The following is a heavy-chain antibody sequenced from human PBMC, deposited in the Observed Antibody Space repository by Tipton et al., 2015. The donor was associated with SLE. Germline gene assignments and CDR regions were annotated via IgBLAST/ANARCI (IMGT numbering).Heavy chain of an antibody. D-gene: IGHD3-9*01. CDR1: GFTVGSNY. J-gene: IGHJ4*02. CDR2: IYSGGST. Sequence: SLRLSCAASGFTVGSNYMSWVRQAPGKGLEWVSVIYSGGSTYYADSVKGRFTISRDNSKNTLYLQMNSLRAEDTAVYYCARGGGLRYFDWLPFDYWGQGTLVTVSS. V-gene: IGHV3-53*05. CDR3: ARGGGLRYFDWLPFDY.